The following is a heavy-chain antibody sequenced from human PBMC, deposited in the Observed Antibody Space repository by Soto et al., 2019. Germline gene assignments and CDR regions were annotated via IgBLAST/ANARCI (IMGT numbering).Heavy chain of an antibody. CDR3: ARDKKVAVAGTPRGWFDP. CDR1: GYTFTGYY. J-gene: IGHJ5*02. V-gene: IGHV1-2*04. Sequence: QVQLVQSGAEVKKPGASVKVSCKASGYTFTGYYMHWVRQAPGQGREWMGWINPNSGGTNYAQKFQGWVTMTRDTSISTAYMELSRLRSDDTAVYYCARDKKVAVAGTPRGWFDPWGQGTLVTVSS. CDR2: INPNSGGT. D-gene: IGHD6-19*01.